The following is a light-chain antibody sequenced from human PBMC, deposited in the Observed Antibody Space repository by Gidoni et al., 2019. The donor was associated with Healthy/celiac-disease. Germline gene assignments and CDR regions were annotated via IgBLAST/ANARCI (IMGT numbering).Light chain of an antibody. V-gene: IGKV1-39*01. J-gene: IGKJ3*01. CDR1: QSISSY. CDR3: QQSYSTPVT. Sequence: DIQTTQSPSSLSASVGDRVTITCRASQSISSYLNWYQQKPGKAPKLLVYAASSLQSGVPSRFSGSGSRTDFTLTISSLQPEDFATYYCQQSYSTPVTCGPGTKVDIK. CDR2: AAS.